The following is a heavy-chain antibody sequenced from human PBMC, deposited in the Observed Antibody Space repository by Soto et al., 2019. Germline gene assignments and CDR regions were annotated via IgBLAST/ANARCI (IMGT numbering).Heavy chain of an antibody. CDR2: ISGSGGST. V-gene: IGHV3-23*01. J-gene: IGHJ3*02. CDR3: AKGNGWIPAAIDAFDI. CDR1: GFTFSSYA. D-gene: IGHD2-2*01. Sequence: EVQLLESGGGLVQPGGSLRLSCAASGFTFSSYAMSWVRQAPGKGLEWVSAISGSGGSTYYADSVKGRFTISRDNYKNTLYLQMNSLRAEDTAVYYCAKGNGWIPAAIDAFDIWGQGTMVTVSS.